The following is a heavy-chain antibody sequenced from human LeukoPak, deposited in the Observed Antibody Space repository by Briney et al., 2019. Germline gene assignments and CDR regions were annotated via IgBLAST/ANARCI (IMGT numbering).Heavy chain of an antibody. Sequence: GGSLRLSCAASGFTFSDYAVTWVRQGPGKGLEWVSVIYSGGSTYYADSVKGRFTISRDNAKNSLYLQMNSLRAEDTAVYYCASVKNLNWGSRSTAFDIWGQGTMVTVSS. D-gene: IGHD7-27*01. CDR3: ASVKNLNWGSRSTAFDI. CDR1: GFTFSDYA. J-gene: IGHJ3*02. V-gene: IGHV3-53*01. CDR2: IYSGGST.